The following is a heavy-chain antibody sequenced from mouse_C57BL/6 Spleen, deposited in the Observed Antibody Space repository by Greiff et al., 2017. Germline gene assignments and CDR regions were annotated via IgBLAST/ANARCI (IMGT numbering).Heavy chain of an antibody. D-gene: IGHD1-1*01. J-gene: IGHJ1*03. V-gene: IGHV1-82*01. CDR2: IYPGDGDT. Sequence: QVQLQQSGPELVKPGASVKISCKASGYAFSSSWMNWVKQRPGKGLEWIGRIYPGDGDTNYNGKFKGKATLTADKSSSTAYMHLSSLTSEDSAVYFCARDLLRRYFDVWGTGTTVTVSA. CDR1: GYAFSSSW. CDR3: ARDLLRRYFDV.